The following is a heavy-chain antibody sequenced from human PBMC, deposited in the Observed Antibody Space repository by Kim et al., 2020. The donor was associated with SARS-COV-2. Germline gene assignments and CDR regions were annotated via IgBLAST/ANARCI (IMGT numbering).Heavy chain of an antibody. Sequence: SVKVSCKASGGTFSSYAISWVRQAPGQGLEWMGGIIPIFGTANYAQKFQGRVTITADESTSTAYMELSSLRSEDTAVYYCASSGIAVAGPVVYYYGMDVWGQGTTVTVSS. V-gene: IGHV1-69*13. CDR2: IIPIFGTA. D-gene: IGHD6-19*01. CDR3: ASSGIAVAGPVVYYYGMDV. J-gene: IGHJ6*02. CDR1: GGTFSSYA.